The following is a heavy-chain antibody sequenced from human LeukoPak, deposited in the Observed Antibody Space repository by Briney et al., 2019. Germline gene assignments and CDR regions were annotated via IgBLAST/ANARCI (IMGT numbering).Heavy chain of an antibody. D-gene: IGHD1/OR15-1a*01. J-gene: IGHJ4*02. Sequence: ASVKVSCKASGYTFTSYGISWVRQAPGQGLEWMGRINPNNGGTNYAQKFQGRVTMTRDTSISTAYMELSRLRSDDTAVYYCARDVGTITGTHYWGQGTLVTVSS. CDR2: INPNNGGT. V-gene: IGHV1-2*06. CDR1: GYTFTSYG. CDR3: ARDVGTITGTHY.